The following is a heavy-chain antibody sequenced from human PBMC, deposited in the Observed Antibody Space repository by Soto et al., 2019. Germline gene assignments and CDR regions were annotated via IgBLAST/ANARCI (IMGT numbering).Heavy chain of an antibody. D-gene: IGHD3-10*01. CDR1: GFTFSSYW. J-gene: IGHJ4*02. V-gene: IGHV3-74*01. Sequence: EVQLVESGGGLVQSGGSLRLSCAASGFTFSSYWMHWVRQAPGKGLVWFSRIKGDGISTNYADSVKGRFTISRDNAKDTVFLQMNGLSADDTAVYYCARGAMGNYYNDYWGQGTLVTVSS. CDR2: IKGDGIST. CDR3: ARGAMGNYYNDY.